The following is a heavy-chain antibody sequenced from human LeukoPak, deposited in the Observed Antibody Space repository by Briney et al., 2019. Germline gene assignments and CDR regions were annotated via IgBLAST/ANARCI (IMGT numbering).Heavy chain of an antibody. CDR1: GFTFSSYG. V-gene: IGHV3-30*19. J-gene: IGHJ4*02. D-gene: IGHD3-9*01. CDR3: ARPKYGLGNDILTGLIDY. Sequence: PGRSLRLSCAASGFTFSSYGMHWVRQAPGKGLEWVAVISYDGSNKYYADSVKGRFTISRDNSKNTLYLQMNSLRAEDTAVYYCARPKYGLGNDILTGLIDYWGQGTLVTVSS. CDR2: ISYDGSNK.